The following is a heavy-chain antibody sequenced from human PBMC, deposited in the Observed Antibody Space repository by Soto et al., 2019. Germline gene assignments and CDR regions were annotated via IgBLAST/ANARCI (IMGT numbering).Heavy chain of an antibody. CDR2: ISGSGGST. V-gene: IGHV3-23*01. CDR3: ANLDVDIGATDYMDV. CDR1: GFTFSSYA. D-gene: IGHD5-12*01. J-gene: IGHJ6*03. Sequence: GGSLRLSCAASGFTFSSYAMSWVRQAPGKGLEWVSAISGSGGSTYYADSVKGRFTISRDNSKNTLYLQKNSLRAEDTAVYYCANLDVDIGATDYMDVWGKGTTVTVSS.